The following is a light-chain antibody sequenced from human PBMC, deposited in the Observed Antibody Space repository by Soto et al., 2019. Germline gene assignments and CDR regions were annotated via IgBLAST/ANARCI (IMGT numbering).Light chain of an antibody. V-gene: IGLV2-11*01. CDR2: DVS. CDR3: CSYAGSYYV. CDR1: SREVGGYNY. Sequence: QSLLTQPRSVSGYPGPSVTISFTWTSREVGGYNYVSWYQQHPGKAPKLMIYDVSKRPSGVPDRFSGSKSGNTASLTISGLQAEDEADYYCCSYAGSYYVFGTGTKV. J-gene: IGLJ1*01.